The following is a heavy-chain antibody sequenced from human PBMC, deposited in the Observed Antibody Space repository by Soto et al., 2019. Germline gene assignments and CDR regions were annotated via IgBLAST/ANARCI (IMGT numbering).Heavy chain of an antibody. Sequence: QVQLVQSGAEVKKPGASEKVSCKASGDTFTNYDIKWVRQATGQGLEWMGWMNPNSGNTGYAQKSQXXXTXSRNTSISTAYMELSSLRSEDTAVYYCARGRNGMDVWGQGTTVTVSS. CDR1: GDTFTNYD. CDR3: ARGRNGMDV. CDR2: MNPNSGNT. J-gene: IGHJ6*02. V-gene: IGHV1-8*01.